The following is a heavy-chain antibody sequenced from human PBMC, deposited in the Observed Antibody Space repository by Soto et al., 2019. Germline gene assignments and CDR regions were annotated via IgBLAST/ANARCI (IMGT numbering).Heavy chain of an antibody. Sequence: QVQLQESGPGLVRPSETLSLTCTVSGGSINSDYWSWIRQSQGKGLEWIGYVFFSGSTKYNHSFKSRVTISVDTSKNQIYLRVTSVTSADTAVYYCARGRPMYNGIYWGQGTLVTVSS. CDR1: GGSINSDY. CDR2: VFFSGST. CDR3: ARGRPMYNGIY. J-gene: IGHJ4*02. V-gene: IGHV4-59*01. D-gene: IGHD1-26*01.